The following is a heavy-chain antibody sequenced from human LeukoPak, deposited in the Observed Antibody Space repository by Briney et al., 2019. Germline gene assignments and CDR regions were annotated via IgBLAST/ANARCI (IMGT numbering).Heavy chain of an antibody. V-gene: IGHV3-23*01. CDR2: ISSSGGSR. CDR1: GFTFSSYA. CDR3: ARDAPGYSSGWYYFDY. Sequence: GGSLRLSCAASGFTFSSYAMSWVRQAPGKGLEWVSGISSSGGSRHYADSVQGRFTISRDNSKNTLYLQMNSLRAEDTAVYYCARDAPGYSSGWYYFDYWGKGTLVTVSS. J-gene: IGHJ4*02. D-gene: IGHD6-19*01.